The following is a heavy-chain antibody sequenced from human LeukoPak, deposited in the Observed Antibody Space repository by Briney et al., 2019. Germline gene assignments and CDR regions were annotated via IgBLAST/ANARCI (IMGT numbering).Heavy chain of an antibody. V-gene: IGHV4-34*01. D-gene: IGHD5-18*01. CDR1: GGSFSGYY. Sequence: PSETLSLTCAVYGGSFSGYYWSWIRQPPGKGLEWIGEINHSGSTNYNPSLKSRVTISVDTSKNQFSLKLSSVTAADTAVYYCARGRMVTKNWFDPWGQGTQVTVSS. CDR3: ARGRMVTKNWFDP. CDR2: INHSGST. J-gene: IGHJ5*02.